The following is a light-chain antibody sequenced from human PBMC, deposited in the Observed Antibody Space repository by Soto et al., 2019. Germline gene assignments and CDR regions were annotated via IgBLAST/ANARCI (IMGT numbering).Light chain of an antibody. CDR2: WAS. CDR3: QQYYTTPPYT. CDR1: QSILFTSNNKNY. J-gene: IGKJ2*01. Sequence: DIVMTQSPDSLAVSLGERAAINCKSSQSILFTSNNKNYLAWYQQKPGQPPKLLIYWASTRESGVPDRFSGSGSGTDFTLTISSLQAEDVAVYSCQQYYTTPPYTFGKGTKVEIK. V-gene: IGKV4-1*01.